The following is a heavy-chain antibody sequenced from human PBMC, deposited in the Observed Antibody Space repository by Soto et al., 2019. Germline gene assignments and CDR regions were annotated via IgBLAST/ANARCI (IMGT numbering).Heavy chain of an antibody. Sequence: EVQLLESGGGLVQPGGSLRLSCAASGFTFSSYAMSWVRQAPGKGLEWVSAISGSGGRTYYADSVMGRFTISRDNSKNTLYLQMNSLRAEDTAVYYCAKVPVQQWLEFDYWGQGTLFTVSS. CDR1: GFTFSSYA. V-gene: IGHV3-23*01. CDR2: ISGSGGRT. CDR3: AKVPVQQWLEFDY. J-gene: IGHJ4*02. D-gene: IGHD6-19*01.